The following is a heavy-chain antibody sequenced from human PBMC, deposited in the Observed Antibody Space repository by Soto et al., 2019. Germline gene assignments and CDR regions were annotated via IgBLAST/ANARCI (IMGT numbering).Heavy chain of an antibody. V-gene: IGHV3-30*18. CDR1: GFTFSSYG. CDR3: AKHSQNYGMDV. CDR2: ISYDGSNK. J-gene: IGHJ6*02. Sequence: VGSLRLSCAASGFTFSSYGMHRVRQAPGKGLEWVAVISYDGSNKYYADSVKGRFTISRDNSKNTLYLQMNSLRAEDTAVYYCAKHSQNYGMDVWGQGTTVTVSS. D-gene: IGHD2-15*01.